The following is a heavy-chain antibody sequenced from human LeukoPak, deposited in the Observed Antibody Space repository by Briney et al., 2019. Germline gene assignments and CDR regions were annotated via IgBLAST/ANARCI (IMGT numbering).Heavy chain of an antibody. V-gene: IGHV4-4*07. D-gene: IGHD3/OR15-3a*01. CDR1: RGSVSSYY. J-gene: IGHJ3*02. CDR3: ARDRGFLDAFGFDDI. CDR2: IYASGST. Sequence: SETLSLTCTVSRGSVSSYYWSWIRQPAGKGLEWIGRIYASGSTNYNPSLKSRVTMSVDTSKNQFSLKLSSVTAADTAVYYCARDRGFLDAFGFDDIWGQGTMVTVSS.